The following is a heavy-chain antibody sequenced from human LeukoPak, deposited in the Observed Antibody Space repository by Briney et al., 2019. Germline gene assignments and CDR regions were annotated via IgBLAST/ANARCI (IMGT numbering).Heavy chain of an antibody. Sequence: PGGSLRLSCAASGFTFSSYAMHWVRQAPGKGLEYVSAISSNGGSTYYANSVKGRFTISRDNSKNTLYLQMGSLGAEDMAVYYCVSEGVAGYFDYWGQGTLVTVSS. V-gene: IGHV3-64*01. CDR2: ISSNGGST. D-gene: IGHD2-15*01. CDR1: GFTFSSYA. CDR3: VSEGVAGYFDY. J-gene: IGHJ4*02.